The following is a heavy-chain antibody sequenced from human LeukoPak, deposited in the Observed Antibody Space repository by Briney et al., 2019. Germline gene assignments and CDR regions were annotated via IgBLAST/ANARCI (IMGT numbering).Heavy chain of an antibody. CDR1: GYTFTSYD. CDR3: ARDSYDFWSGYLLNFDY. Sequence: ASVKVPCKASGYTFTSYDINWVRQATGQGLEWMGWMNPNSGNTGYAQKFQGRVTMTRNTSISTAYMELSSLRSEDSAVYYCARDSYDFWSGYLLNFDYWGQGTLVTVSS. V-gene: IGHV1-8*01. CDR2: MNPNSGNT. D-gene: IGHD3-3*01. J-gene: IGHJ4*02.